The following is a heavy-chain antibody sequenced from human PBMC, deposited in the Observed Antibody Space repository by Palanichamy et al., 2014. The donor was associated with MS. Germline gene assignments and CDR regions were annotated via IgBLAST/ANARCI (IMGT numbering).Heavy chain of an antibody. J-gene: IGHJ4*02. CDR2: IYYSGST. CDR3: ARSTGSGWYFGLRFDY. V-gene: IGHV4-39*01. CDR1: GGSISSSSYY. D-gene: IGHD6-19*01. Sequence: QLQLQESGPGLVKPSETLSLTCTVSGGSISSSSYYWGWIRQPPGKGLEWIGSIYYSGSTYYNPSLKSRVTISVDTSKNQFSLKLSSATAADTAVYYCARSTGSGWYFGLRFDYWGQGTLVTVSS.